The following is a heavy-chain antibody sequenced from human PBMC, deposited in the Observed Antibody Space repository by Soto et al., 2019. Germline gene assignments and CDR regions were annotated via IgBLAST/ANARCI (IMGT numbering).Heavy chain of an antibody. D-gene: IGHD2-15*01. CDR3: ATLPPRIVVVMTDLPT. Sequence: PSETLSLTCTVSGGSISSSSYYWGWIRQPPGKGLEWIGSIYYSGSTYYNPSLKSRVTISVDTSKNQFSLKLSSVTAADTAVYYCATLPPRIVVVMTDLPTWGQGTLVTVSS. J-gene: IGHJ5*02. CDR2: IYYSGST. CDR1: GGSISSSSYY. V-gene: IGHV4-39*01.